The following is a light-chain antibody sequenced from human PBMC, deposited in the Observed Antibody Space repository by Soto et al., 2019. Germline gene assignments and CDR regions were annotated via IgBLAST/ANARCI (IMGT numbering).Light chain of an antibody. J-gene: IGKJ1*01. CDR1: QSISSW. CDR2: DAS. V-gene: IGKV1-5*01. Sequence: EIQMTQSPSTMSASVGDRLSITCRASQSISSWLAWYQQKPGKAPKLLIYDASSLESGVPSRFSGSGSGTEFTLTISGLQPDDFATYYCQQYNSFSWTFGQGTKVDNK. CDR3: QQYNSFSWT.